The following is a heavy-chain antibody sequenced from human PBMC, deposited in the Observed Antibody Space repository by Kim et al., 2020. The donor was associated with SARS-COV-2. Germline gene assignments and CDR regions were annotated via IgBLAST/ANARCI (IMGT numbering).Heavy chain of an antibody. CDR3: ARGTEQWLDQYYYGMDV. Sequence: ASVKVSCKASGYTFTGYYMHWVRQAPGQGLEWMGRINPNSGGTNYAQKFQGRVTMTRDTSISTAYMELSRLRSDDTAVYYCARGTEQWLDQYYYGMDVWGQGTTVTVSS. J-gene: IGHJ6*02. D-gene: IGHD6-19*01. CDR1: GYTFTGYY. CDR2: INPNSGGT. V-gene: IGHV1-2*06.